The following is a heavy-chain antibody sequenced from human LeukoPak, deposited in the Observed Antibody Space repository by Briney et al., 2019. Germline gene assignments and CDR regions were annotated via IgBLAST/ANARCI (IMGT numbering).Heavy chain of an antibody. D-gene: IGHD3-22*01. V-gene: IGHV3-23*01. Sequence: GGSLRLSCAASGFTFSSYAMSWVRQAPGKGLEWGSAISGSGGSTYYADSVKGRFTISRDNSKNTLYLQMNSLRAEDTAVYYCAKDQQYYYDSSGCDYWGQGTLVTVSS. CDR2: ISGSGGST. J-gene: IGHJ4*02. CDR3: AKDQQYYYDSSGCDY. CDR1: GFTFSSYA.